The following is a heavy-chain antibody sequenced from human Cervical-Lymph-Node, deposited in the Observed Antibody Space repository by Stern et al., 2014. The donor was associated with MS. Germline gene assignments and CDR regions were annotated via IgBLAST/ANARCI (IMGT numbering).Heavy chain of an antibody. CDR2: IIPIFGTA. Sequence: QVQLVQSGAEVKKPGSSVKVSCKASGGTLSSFAFSWVRQAPGQGLEWMGGIIPIFGTASYAQKFQDRVTINADESTRTVYMELSSLRSEDTAVYYCASKYSGSSEPPDSWGQGTLVTVSS. CDR3: ASKYSGSSEPPDS. J-gene: IGHJ4*02. CDR1: GGTLSSFA. V-gene: IGHV1-69*01. D-gene: IGHD1-26*01.